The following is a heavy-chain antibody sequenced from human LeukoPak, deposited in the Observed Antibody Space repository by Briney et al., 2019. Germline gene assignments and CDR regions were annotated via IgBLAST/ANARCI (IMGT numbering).Heavy chain of an antibody. Sequence: GGSLRLSCAASGFTVSNNYMSWVRQAPGKGLEWVSAIYSGGNTYYSDSVKGRFTISRDNSRNTLYLQMNSLRAEDTAVYYCARQVGASTTFDSWGQGTLVTVSS. CDR3: ARQVGASTTFDS. V-gene: IGHV3-53*01. CDR1: GFTVSNNY. CDR2: IYSGGNT. J-gene: IGHJ4*02. D-gene: IGHD1-26*01.